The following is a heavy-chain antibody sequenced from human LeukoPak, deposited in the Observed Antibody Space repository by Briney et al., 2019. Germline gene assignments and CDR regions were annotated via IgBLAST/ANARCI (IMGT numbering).Heavy chain of an antibody. CDR3: ARDRWSGPLGYYYYMDV. CDR1: GLTFSSYW. D-gene: IGHD3-10*02. CDR2: INTDGSST. J-gene: IGHJ6*03. V-gene: IGHV3-74*01. Sequence: QTGGSLRLSCAASGLTFSSYWMHWVRQAPGKGLVWVSRINTDGSSTSYADSVKGRFTISRDNAKNTLYLQMNSLRAEDTAVYYCARDRWSGPLGYYYYMDVWGKGTTVTVSS.